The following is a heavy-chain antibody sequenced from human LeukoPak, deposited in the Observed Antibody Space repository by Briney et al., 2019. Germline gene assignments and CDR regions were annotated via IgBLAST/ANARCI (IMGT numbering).Heavy chain of an antibody. CDR1: GGSISSSSYY. V-gene: IGHV4-39*07. CDR2: IYYSGST. D-gene: IGHD3-10*01. CDR3: ARDNYYYGSGSYYFDY. Sequence: SETLSLTCTVSGGSISSSSYYWGWIRQPPGEGLEWIGSIYYSGSTYYNPSLKSRVTMSVDTSKNQFSLKLSSVTAADTAVYYCARDNYYYGSGSYYFDYWGQGTLVTVSS. J-gene: IGHJ4*02.